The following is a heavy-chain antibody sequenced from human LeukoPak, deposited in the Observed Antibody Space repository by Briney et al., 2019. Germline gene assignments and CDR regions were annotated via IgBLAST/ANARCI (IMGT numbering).Heavy chain of an antibody. V-gene: IGHV3-53*01. CDR3: ARGPPGIAVAGPIDY. D-gene: IGHD6-19*01. CDR2: IYSGGST. CDR1: GFTVSSNY. J-gene: IGHJ4*02. Sequence: GGSLRLSCAASGFTVSSNYMSWVRQAPGKGLEWVSVIYSGGSTYYADSVKGRFTISRDNSKNTLYLQMNSLRAEDTAVYYCARGPPGIAVAGPIDYWGQGTLVTVSS.